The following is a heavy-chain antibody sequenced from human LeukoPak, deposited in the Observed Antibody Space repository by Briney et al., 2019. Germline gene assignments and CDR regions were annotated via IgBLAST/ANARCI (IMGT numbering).Heavy chain of an antibody. CDR3: ARDGVYCSSTSCGSYYYYGMDV. V-gene: IGHV3-7*01. Sequence: PGESLRLSCAASGFTFSSYWMSWVRQAPGKGLEWVANIKQDGSEKYYVDSVKGRFTISRDNAKNSLYLQMNSLRAEDTAVYYCARDGVYCSSTSCGSYYYYGMDVWGQGTTVTVSS. CDR1: GFTFSSYW. CDR2: IKQDGSEK. J-gene: IGHJ6*02. D-gene: IGHD2-2*01.